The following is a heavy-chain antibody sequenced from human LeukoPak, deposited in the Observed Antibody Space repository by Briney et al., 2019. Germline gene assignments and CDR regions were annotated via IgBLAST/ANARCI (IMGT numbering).Heavy chain of an antibody. CDR2: INHSGST. CDR3: ARGGYSYGRWFDP. J-gene: IGHJ5*02. Sequence: PSETLSLTCAVYGGYFRGYYWSLIRQPPGKGAEWIGEINHSGSTNYNPSLKSGVIISVDTSNNHFSLKLSSVTAADTAVYYCARGGYSYGRWFDPWGQGTLVTVSS. D-gene: IGHD5-18*01. V-gene: IGHV4-34*01. CDR1: GGYFRGYY.